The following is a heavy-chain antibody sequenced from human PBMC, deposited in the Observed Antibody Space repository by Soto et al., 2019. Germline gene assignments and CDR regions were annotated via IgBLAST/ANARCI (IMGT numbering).Heavy chain of an antibody. CDR2: IYHSGST. J-gene: IGHJ3*02. Sequence: PSETLSLTCAVSGYSISSGYYWGWIRQPPGKGLEWIGSIYHSGSTYYNPSLKSRVTISVDTSKNQFSLKLSSVTAADTAVYYCARDRRYDILTGYSIFDAFDIWGQGTMVTVSS. CDR3: ARDRRYDILTGYSIFDAFDI. D-gene: IGHD3-9*01. CDR1: GYSISSGYY. V-gene: IGHV4-38-2*02.